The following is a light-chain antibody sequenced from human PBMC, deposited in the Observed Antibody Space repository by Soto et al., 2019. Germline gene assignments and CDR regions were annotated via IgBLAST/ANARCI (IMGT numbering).Light chain of an antibody. CDR1: SSDVGSYNF. Sequence: QSVLTQPASVSGSPGQSITISCTRTSSDVGSYNFVSWYQQHPGKVPKVMIYEVSKRPSGVSDCFSGSKSGNTASLTISGLQAEDEADYYCCADAGRSTYVFGTGTK. CDR3: CADAGRSTYV. CDR2: EVS. J-gene: IGLJ1*01. V-gene: IGLV2-23*02.